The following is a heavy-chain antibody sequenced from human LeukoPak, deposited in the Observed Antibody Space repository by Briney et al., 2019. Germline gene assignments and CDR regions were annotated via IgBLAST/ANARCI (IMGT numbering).Heavy chain of an antibody. CDR2: IYSSGST. V-gene: IGHV4-4*07. Sequence: SETRSLTCTVSDGSISGYSWSWIRQPAGKGLEWIGRIYSSGSTNYNPSLKSRVTMSVDTSKNQFSLRLGSVTAADTAVYYCARDGPNWGLLWGQGTLVTVSS. CDR1: DGSISGYS. CDR3: ARDGPNWGLL. D-gene: IGHD7-27*01. J-gene: IGHJ4*02.